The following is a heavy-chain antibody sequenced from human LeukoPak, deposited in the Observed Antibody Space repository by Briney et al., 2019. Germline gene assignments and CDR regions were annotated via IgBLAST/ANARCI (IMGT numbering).Heavy chain of an antibody. D-gene: IGHD5-18*01. Sequence: GRSLRLSCAASGFTFSSYAMHWVRQAPGKGLEWVAVISYDGSNKYYADSVKGRFTISRDNSKNTLYLQMNSLRAEDTAVYYCAREYSYGYGDDYWGQGTLVTVSS. V-gene: IGHV3-30*04. J-gene: IGHJ4*02. CDR1: GFTFSSYA. CDR3: AREYSYGYGDDY. CDR2: ISYDGSNK.